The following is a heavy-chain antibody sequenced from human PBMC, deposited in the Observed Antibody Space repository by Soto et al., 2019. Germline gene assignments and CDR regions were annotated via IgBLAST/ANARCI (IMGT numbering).Heavy chain of an antibody. CDR2: FDPEDGET. J-gene: IGHJ3*02. CDR3: LIFGVVMAPPGERDDAFDI. Sequence: ASVKVSCKVSGYTLTELSMHWVRQAPGKGLEWMGGFDPEDGETIYAQKFQGRVTMTEDTSTDTAYMELSSLRSEDTAVYYCLIFGVVMAPPGERDDAFDIWGQGTMVTVSS. CDR1: GYTLTELS. V-gene: IGHV1-24*01. D-gene: IGHD3-3*01.